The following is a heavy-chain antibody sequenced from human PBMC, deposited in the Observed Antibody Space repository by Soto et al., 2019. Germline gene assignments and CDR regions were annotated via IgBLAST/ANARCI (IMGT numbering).Heavy chain of an antibody. CDR1: GGSISSSNW. J-gene: IGHJ5*02. CDR3: ARTKPGDPWFDP. V-gene: IGHV4-4*02. CDR2: IYHSGST. Sequence: QVQLQESGPGLVKPSGTLSLTCAVSGGSISSSNWWSWVRQPPGKGLEWIGEIYHSGSTNYNPSLKSRVTISVDTSKNQLSLKLSSVTAADTAVYYCARTKPGDPWFDPWGQGTLVTVSS. D-gene: IGHD1-1*01.